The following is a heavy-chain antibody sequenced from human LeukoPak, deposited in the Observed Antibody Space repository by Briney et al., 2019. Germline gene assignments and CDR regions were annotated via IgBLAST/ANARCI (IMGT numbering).Heavy chain of an antibody. CDR3: ARVLGDYSNYGYYYYYMDV. CDR1: GYTFTHYA. D-gene: IGHD4-11*01. Sequence: ASVKVSCKASGYTFTHYAINWVRQAPGQGPEGMGWINTKTGNPTYAQGFTGRFVFSLDTSVSTTYLQISSVKAEDTAVYYCARVLGDYSNYGYYYYYMDVWGRGTTVTVSS. J-gene: IGHJ6*03. CDR2: INTKTGNP. V-gene: IGHV7-4-1*02.